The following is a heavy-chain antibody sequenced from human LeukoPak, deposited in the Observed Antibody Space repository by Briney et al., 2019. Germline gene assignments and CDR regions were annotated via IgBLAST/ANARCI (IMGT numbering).Heavy chain of an antibody. CDR1: GFTFSDFY. CDR2: ITSAGST. D-gene: IGHD6-13*01. V-gene: IGHV3-11*04. J-gene: IGHJ6*03. Sequence: GGSLRLSCAASGFTFSDFYMTWIRQAPGKGLEWISYITSAGSTYYAGSVKGRFTISRDNAKTSLFLQMNNLGAEDTAVYYCARDREKQQLPQFFYYYYMDVWGKGTTVTVSS. CDR3: ARDREKQQLPQFFYYYYMDV.